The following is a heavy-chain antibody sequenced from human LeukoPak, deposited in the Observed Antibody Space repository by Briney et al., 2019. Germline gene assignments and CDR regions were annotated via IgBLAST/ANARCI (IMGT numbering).Heavy chain of an antibody. Sequence: SETLSLTCTVSGGSISSYYWSWIRQPAGTALEWIGRIYTSGTITYNPSLKSRVTMSVDTSKNQFSLRLSSVTAADTAVYYCARDSGTTGEVKFDPWGQGTLVTVSS. J-gene: IGHJ5*02. CDR1: GGSISSYY. CDR3: ARDSGTTGEVKFDP. D-gene: IGHD3-10*01. V-gene: IGHV4-4*07. CDR2: IYTSGTI.